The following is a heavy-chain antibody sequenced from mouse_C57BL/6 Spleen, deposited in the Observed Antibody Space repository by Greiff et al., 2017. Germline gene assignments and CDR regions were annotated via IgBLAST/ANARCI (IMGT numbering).Heavy chain of an antibody. CDR3: ASYDYDGFAY. CDR2: INPSTGGT. D-gene: IGHD2-4*01. CDR1: GYSFTGYY. J-gene: IGHJ3*01. Sequence: EVKLQESGPELVKPGASVKISCKASGYSFTGYYMNWVKQSPEKSLEWIGEINPSTGGTTYNQKFKAKATLTVDKSSSTAYMQLKSLTSEDSAVYYCASYDYDGFAYWGQGTLVTVSA. V-gene: IGHV1-42*01.